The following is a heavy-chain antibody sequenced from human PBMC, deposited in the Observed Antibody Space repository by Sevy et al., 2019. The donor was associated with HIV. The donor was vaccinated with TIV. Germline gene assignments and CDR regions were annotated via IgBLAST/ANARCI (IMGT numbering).Heavy chain of an antibody. D-gene: IGHD6-13*01. J-gene: IGHJ4*02. CDR1: GYTFTSYG. CDR3: ARGSIAAALKGVDY. CDR2: ISAYNGNT. V-gene: IGHV1-18*01. Sequence: ASVKVSCKASGYTFTSYGISWVRQAPGQGLEWMGWISAYNGNTNYAQKLQGRVTMTTDTPTSTAYMELRSLRSDDTAVYYCARGSIAAALKGVDYWGQGTLVTVSS.